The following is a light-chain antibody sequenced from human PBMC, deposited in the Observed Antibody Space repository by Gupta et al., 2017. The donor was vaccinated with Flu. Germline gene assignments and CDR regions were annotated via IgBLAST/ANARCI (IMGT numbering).Light chain of an antibody. V-gene: IGKV3-20*01. Sequence: PGTLTVSPGEMAAMTSSAGQSVSRYINWYQQGAGQATGPHMYQASSKATSIPDRFSCSGSGTDFTLTISRLEPDDYAVYYCRQDDKSPRTFGQGTKVE. J-gene: IGKJ1*01. CDR3: RQDDKSPRT. CDR2: QAS. CDR1: QSVSRY.